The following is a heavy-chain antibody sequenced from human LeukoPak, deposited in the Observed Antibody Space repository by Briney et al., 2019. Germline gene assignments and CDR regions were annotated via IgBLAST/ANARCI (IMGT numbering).Heavy chain of an antibody. CDR1: GFTFSSYW. CDR3: TKDDDSTSYYFDY. CDR2: INSDGSTT. Sequence: GGSLRLSCAASGFTFSSYWMYWVRQAPGKGLVWVPRINSDGSTTGYADSVKGRFTISRDNAKNTLYLQMNSLRAEDTAVYYCTKDDDSTSYYFDYWGQGTLVTVSS. D-gene: IGHD2-2*01. J-gene: IGHJ4*02. V-gene: IGHV3-74*01.